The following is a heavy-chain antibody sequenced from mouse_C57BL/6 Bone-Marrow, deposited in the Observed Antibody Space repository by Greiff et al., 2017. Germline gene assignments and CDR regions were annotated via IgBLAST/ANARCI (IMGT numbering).Heavy chain of an antibody. CDR2: FNPGSGGT. V-gene: IGHV1-54*01. CDR3: ARDYDRSPCWYCDD. Sequence: QVQLQQSGAELVRPGTSVKVSCKASGYAFTNYLIEWVKQRPGQGLEWIGVFNPGSGGTNYNEKFKGKATLTADKSSSTAYMQLSSLTSEDSAVYVSARDYDRSPCWYCDDWGTGTTVTVSS. J-gene: IGHJ1*03. D-gene: IGHD2-3*01. CDR1: GYAFTNYL.